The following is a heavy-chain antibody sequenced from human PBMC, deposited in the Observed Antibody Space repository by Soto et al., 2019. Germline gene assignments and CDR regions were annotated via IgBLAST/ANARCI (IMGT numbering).Heavy chain of an antibody. Sequence: GASVKVSCKASGYTFTSYDINWVRQATGQGLEWMGWMNPNSGNTGYPQKFQGRVTMTRNTSIGTAYMELSSLRFEDTAVYYCARSPPRVERNNFAGGGFDPGGQGTRVTVSS. V-gene: IGHV1-8*01. D-gene: IGHD1-20*01. CDR2: MNPNSGNT. J-gene: IGHJ5*02. CDR3: ARSPPRVERNNFAGGGFDP. CDR1: GYTFTSYD.